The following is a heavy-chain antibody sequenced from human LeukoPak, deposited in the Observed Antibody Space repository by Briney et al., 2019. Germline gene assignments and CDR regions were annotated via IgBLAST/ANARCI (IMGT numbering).Heavy chain of an antibody. CDR2: INPNSGGT. CDR3: ARAMVRGTQTWYYYYMDV. D-gene: IGHD3-10*01. Sequence: ASVKVSCKASGYTFTGYYMHWVRQAPGQGLEWMGQINPNSGGTNYAQKFQGRVTMTRDTSISTAYMELSRLRSDDTAVYCCARAMVRGTQTWYYYYMDVWGKGTTVTVSS. CDR1: GYTFTGYY. V-gene: IGHV1-2*06. J-gene: IGHJ6*03.